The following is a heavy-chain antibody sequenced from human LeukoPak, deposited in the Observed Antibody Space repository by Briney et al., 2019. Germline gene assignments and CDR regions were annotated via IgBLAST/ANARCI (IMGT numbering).Heavy chain of an antibody. CDR2: ISSSGSTT. CDR1: GFTFSDYY. J-gene: IGHJ5*02. CDR3: ARHGITYGYSLTRFDP. D-gene: IGHD5-18*01. Sequence: GGSLRLSCAASGFTFSDYYMSWIRQAPGQGLEWVSYISSSGSTTHYADSVKGRFTISRDNAKNSLYLQMNSLRVEDTAVYYCARHGITYGYSLTRFDPWGQGTLVTVSS. V-gene: IGHV3-11*01.